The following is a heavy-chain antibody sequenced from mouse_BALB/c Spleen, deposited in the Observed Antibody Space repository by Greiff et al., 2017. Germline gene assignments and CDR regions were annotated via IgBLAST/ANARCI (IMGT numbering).Heavy chain of an antibody. J-gene: IGHJ4*01. D-gene: IGHD2-1*01. Sequence: EVQRVESGGGLVQPGGSLKLSCAASGFTFSSYGMSWVRQTPDKRLELVATINSNGGSTYYPDSVKGRFTISRDNAKNTLYLQMSSLKSEDTAMYYCARDRGGNYEAMDYWGQGTSVTVSS. CDR1: GFTFSSYG. V-gene: IGHV5-6-3*01. CDR2: INSNGGST. CDR3: ARDRGGNYEAMDY.